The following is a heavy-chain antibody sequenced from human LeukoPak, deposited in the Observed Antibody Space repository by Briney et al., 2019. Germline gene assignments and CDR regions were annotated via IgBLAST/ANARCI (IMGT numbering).Heavy chain of an antibody. J-gene: IGHJ4*02. CDR2: INPSDGAT. D-gene: IGHD5-12*01. Sequence: ASVKVSCKASGYTFTMYYIHWVRQAPGQGLEWMGMINPSDGATTYAQRFQGRVTMTTDTSTSTAYMELRSLRSDDTAVYYCARVYPGYSGYGPNYFDYWGQGTLVTVSS. CDR3: ARVYPGYSGYGPNYFDY. V-gene: IGHV1-46*01. CDR1: GYTFTMYY.